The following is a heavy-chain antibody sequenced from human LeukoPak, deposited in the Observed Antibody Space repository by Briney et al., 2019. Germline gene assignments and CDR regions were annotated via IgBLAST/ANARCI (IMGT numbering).Heavy chain of an antibody. CDR2: TYYRSNSYN. CDR1: GDSVSSNSAA. CDR3: ARDPGGAAGTTFDY. D-gene: IGHD6-13*01. J-gene: IGHJ4*02. V-gene: IGHV6-1*01. Sequence: SQTLSLTCAISGDSVSSNSAAWNWIRQSPSRGLEGLGRTYYRSNSYNDYAVSVKSRITLNPDTSKTQFCLRLNCVTPEDTAVYYCARDPGGAAGTTFDYWGQGTLVTVSS.